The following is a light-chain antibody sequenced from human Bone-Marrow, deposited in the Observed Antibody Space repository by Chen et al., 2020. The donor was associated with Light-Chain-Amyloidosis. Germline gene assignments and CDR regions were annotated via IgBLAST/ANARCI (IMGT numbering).Light chain of an antibody. V-gene: IGLV3-21*02. CDR2: DDS. CDR1: NFGSKS. CDR3: QVWDRSSDRPM. Sequence: SYVRTQPSSLAVGPGQTATIARGGNNFGSKSVHWYQQPPGQAPLLVVYDDSDRPSGIPERLSGSNSGNTATLTSSRVEAGDEADYYCQVWDRSSDRPMFGGGTKLTVL. J-gene: IGLJ3*02.